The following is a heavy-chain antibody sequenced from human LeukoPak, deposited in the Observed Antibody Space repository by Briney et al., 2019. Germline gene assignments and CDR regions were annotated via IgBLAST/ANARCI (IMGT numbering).Heavy chain of an antibody. CDR3: ATCSGGSCYNFDY. D-gene: IGHD2-15*01. Sequence: GGSLRLSCAASGFTFSSYAMSWVRQAPGKGPEWVSAISGSGGSTYYADSVKGRFTISRDNAKNSLFLQLDSLRAEDTAVYYCATCSGGSCYNFDYWGQRTLVTVSS. CDR2: ISGSGGST. CDR1: GFTFSSYA. V-gene: IGHV3-23*01. J-gene: IGHJ4*02.